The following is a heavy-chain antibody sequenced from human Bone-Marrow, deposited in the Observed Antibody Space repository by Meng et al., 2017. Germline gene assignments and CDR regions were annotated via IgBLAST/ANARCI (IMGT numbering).Heavy chain of an antibody. J-gene: IGHJ4*02. D-gene: IGHD6-13*01. V-gene: IGHV3-23*01. CDR2: MSGSGGMT. Sequence: GESLKISCVASGFAFGSYIMTWVRQAPGKGLEYVSSMSGSGGMTYYADSVKGRFTISRDNSKNTLYLQMNSLGGDDTATYYCGKVGPITARTSGWYGVDYWGQGTLVTVSS. CDR3: GKVGPITARTSGWYGVDY. CDR1: GFAFGSYI.